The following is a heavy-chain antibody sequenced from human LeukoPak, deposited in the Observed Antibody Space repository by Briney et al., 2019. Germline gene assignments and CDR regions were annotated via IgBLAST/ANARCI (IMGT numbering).Heavy chain of an antibody. J-gene: IGHJ6*02. CDR2: MNSDGSRI. D-gene: IGHD1-26*01. CDR3: ARSGYSYGLDV. CDR1: GFTFGSYW. Sequence: GGSLRLSCAASGFTFGSYWMHWVRQAPGKGLVWVSHMNSDGSRIDYADSVKGRFAISRDNAKNTLYLQMNSLRAEDTAVYYCARSGYSYGLDVWGQGTTVT. V-gene: IGHV3-74*01.